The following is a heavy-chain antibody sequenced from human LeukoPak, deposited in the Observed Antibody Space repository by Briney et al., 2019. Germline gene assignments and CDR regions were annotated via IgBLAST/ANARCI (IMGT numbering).Heavy chain of an antibody. CDR3: AREVSRYGSFDY. J-gene: IGHJ4*02. D-gene: IGHD3-9*01. Sequence: ASVKVSCKASGGTFSSYTISWVRQAPGQGLEWMGRIIPILGIANYARKFQGRVTITADKSTSTAYMELSSLRSEDTAVYYCAREVSRYGSFDYWGQGTLVTVSS. CDR1: GGTFSSYT. CDR2: IIPILGIA. V-gene: IGHV1-69*04.